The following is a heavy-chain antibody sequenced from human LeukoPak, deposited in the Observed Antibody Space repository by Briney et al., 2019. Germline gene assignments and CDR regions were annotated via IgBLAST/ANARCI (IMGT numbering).Heavy chain of an antibody. Sequence: SETLSLTCAVYGGSFSGYYWTWIRQPPGKGLEWIGEINHGGSTNYNPSLKSRVNISVDTSKYQFSLKLASVTAADTAVYYCARQYTPATLDYYYYYMDVWGKGTTVTVSS. V-gene: IGHV4-34*01. D-gene: IGHD2-2*02. J-gene: IGHJ6*03. CDR3: ARQYTPATLDYYYYYMDV. CDR2: INHGGST. CDR1: GGSFSGYY.